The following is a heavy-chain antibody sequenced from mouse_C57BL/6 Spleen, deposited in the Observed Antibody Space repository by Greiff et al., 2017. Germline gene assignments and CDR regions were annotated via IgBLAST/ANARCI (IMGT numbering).Heavy chain of an antibody. D-gene: IGHD1-1*01. J-gene: IGHJ2*01. Sequence: EVQLQQSGAELVRPGASVKLSCTASGFNFKDYYMHWVKQRPEQGLEWIGWIDPDDGDTDYAYTFQGTATITADTSSNTAYLQLSSLTAEDSAVYYGNYVITTGVADYWGQGTTVTVSS. CDR2: IDPDDGDT. CDR3: NYVITTGVADY. V-gene: IGHV14-4*01. CDR1: GFNFKDYY.